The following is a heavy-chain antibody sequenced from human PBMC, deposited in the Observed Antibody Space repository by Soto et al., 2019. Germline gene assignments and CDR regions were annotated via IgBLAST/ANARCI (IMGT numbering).Heavy chain of an antibody. D-gene: IGHD2-21*01. CDR1: GFTVRNSY. CDR2: IYSGGST. V-gene: IGHV3-53*01. CDR3: ARGFQSSFGY. Sequence: GGSLRLSCAASGFTVRNSYMSWVRQAPGKGLEWVSVIYSGGSTYYADSVKGRFTISRDSSKNTLYLQMNSLRAEDTAVYYCARGFQSSFGYWGQGTLVTVSS. J-gene: IGHJ4*02.